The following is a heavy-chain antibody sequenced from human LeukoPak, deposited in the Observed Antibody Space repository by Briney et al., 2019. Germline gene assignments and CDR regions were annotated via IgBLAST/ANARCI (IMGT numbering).Heavy chain of an antibody. V-gene: IGHV4-59*02. CDR3: ARGIYCSSTSCYYYFDY. CDR2: IYYSGST. J-gene: IGHJ4*02. D-gene: IGHD2-2*01. Sequence: SETLSLTCTVSGGSVSGYYWSWLRQPPGKGLEWIGYIYYSGSTNYNPSLKSRVTISVDTSKNHFSLKLTSVTAADTAVYYCARGIYCSSTSCYYYFDYWGQGTLVTVSS. CDR1: GGSVSGYY.